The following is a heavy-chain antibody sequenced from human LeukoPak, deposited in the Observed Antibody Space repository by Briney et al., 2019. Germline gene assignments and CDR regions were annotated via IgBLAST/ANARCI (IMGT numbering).Heavy chain of an antibody. CDR2: IYYSGSI. J-gene: IGHJ5*02. Sequence: SETLSLTCTVSGGSISSYYWSWIRQPPGKGLEWIGYIYYSGSINYNPSLKSRVTISVDTSKNQFSLKLSSVTAADTAVYYCARGSSWEYNWFDPWGQGTLVTVSS. D-gene: IGHD6-13*01. V-gene: IGHV4-59*01. CDR3: ARGSSWEYNWFDP. CDR1: GGSISSYY.